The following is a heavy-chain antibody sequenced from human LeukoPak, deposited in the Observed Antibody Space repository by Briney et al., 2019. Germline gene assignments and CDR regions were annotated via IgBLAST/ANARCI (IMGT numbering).Heavy chain of an antibody. CDR2: ISAYNGNT. Sequence: ASVKVSCKASGYTFTSYGISWVRQAPGQGLEWMGWISAYNGNTNYAQKLQGRVTMTTDTSTSTAYMELSRLRSDDTAVYYCAREGDWGYFDWFTIDYWGQGTLVTVSS. CDR1: GYTFTSYG. CDR3: AREGDWGYFDWFTIDY. V-gene: IGHV1-18*01. D-gene: IGHD3-9*01. J-gene: IGHJ4*02.